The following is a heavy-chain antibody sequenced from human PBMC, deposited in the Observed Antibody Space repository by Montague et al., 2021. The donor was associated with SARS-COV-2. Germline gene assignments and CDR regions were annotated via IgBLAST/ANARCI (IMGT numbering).Heavy chain of an antibody. CDR1: GYIFSDYY. CDR2: INPHSGGT. Sequence: SVTVSCKASGYIFSDYYVHWLRQAPGQGLEWMGWINPHSGGTNYAQKIQGRVTLTRGTSITTAYMDLSGLTSDDTAVYYCARGVTNDDWGQGTQVTVAA. J-gene: IGHJ4*02. V-gene: IGHV1-2*02. D-gene: IGHD2-21*02. CDR3: ARGVTNDD.